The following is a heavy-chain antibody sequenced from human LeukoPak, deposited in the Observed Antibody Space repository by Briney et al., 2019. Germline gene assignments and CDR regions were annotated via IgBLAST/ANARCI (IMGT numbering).Heavy chain of an antibody. CDR1: GCTFSGSA. V-gene: IGHV3-73*01. Sequence: RAGGSLKLSCAASGCTFSGSARHWVRQASGKGLEWVGRIRSKANSYSTAYVSCVEGMFTNSRDDSKNTAYLQVNSLKTEGTAVYYCTRLVLSGYLAGYWGQGTLVTVSS. J-gene: IGHJ4*02. CDR3: TRLVLSGYLAGY. CDR2: IRSKANSYST. D-gene: IGHD3-3*01.